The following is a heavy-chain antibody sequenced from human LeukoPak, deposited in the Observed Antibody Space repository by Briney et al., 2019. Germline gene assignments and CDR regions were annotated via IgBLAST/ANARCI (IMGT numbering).Heavy chain of an antibody. CDR3: ARGGYSGYDYVNYFDY. J-gene: IGHJ4*02. CDR2: IYTSGST. Sequence: SEPLSLTCTVSGGSISTYYWSWIRQPAGKGLEWIGRIYTSGSTNYNPSLKSRVTMSVDKSKNQFSLKLSSVTAADTAVYYCARGGYSGYDYVNYFDYWGQGTLVTVSS. D-gene: IGHD5-12*01. CDR1: GGSISTYY. V-gene: IGHV4-4*07.